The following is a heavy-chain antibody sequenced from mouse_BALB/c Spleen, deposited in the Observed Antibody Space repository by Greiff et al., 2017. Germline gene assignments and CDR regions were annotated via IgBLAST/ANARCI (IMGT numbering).Heavy chain of an antibody. CDR3: ARYYRYDGYYAMDY. J-gene: IGHJ4*01. CDR1: GYAFTNYL. Sequence: QVQLQQSGAELVRPGTSVKVSCKASGYAFTNYLIEWVKQRPGQGLEWIGVINPGSGGTNYNEKFKGKATLTADKSSSTAYMQLSSLTSDDSAVYFCARYYRYDGYYAMDYWGQGTSVTVSS. V-gene: IGHV1-54*01. D-gene: IGHD2-14*01. CDR2: INPGSGGT.